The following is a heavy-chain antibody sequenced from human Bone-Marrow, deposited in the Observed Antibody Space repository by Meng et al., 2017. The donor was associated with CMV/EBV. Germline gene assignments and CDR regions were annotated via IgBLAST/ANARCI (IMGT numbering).Heavy chain of an antibody. CDR2: IKQDGSEK. CDR1: GFTFSSYW. D-gene: IGHD3-22*01. CDR3: ARSRGSGYLNY. V-gene: IGHV3-7*01. J-gene: IGHJ4*02. Sequence: GESLKISCAASGFTFSSYWMSWVRQAPGKGLEWVANIKQDGSEKYYVDSVKGRFTISRDNAKNSLYLQMNSLRAEDTAVYYCARSRGSGYLNYWGQGTLVTVSS.